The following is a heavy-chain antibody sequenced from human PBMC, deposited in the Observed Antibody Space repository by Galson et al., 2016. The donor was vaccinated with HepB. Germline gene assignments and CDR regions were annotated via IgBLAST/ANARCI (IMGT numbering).Heavy chain of an antibody. CDR1: GFTFSSYS. Sequence: SLRLSCAASGFTFSSYSITWVRQAPGKGLEWVSSISRSSSYIYYADSVKGRLTISRDNAKNSLYLQMNSLRAEDTAVYYCARVIGWFAEISGGAFDIWGQGTMVTVSS. D-gene: IGHD3-10*01. CDR3: ARVIGWFAEISGGAFDI. V-gene: IGHV3-21*01. J-gene: IGHJ3*02. CDR2: ISRSSSYI.